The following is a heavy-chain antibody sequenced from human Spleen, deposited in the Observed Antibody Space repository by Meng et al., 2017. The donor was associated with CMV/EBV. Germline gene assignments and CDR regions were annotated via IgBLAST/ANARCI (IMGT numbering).Heavy chain of an antibody. CDR2: IYYSGST. CDR3: ARDGLSYLGAYYYYGMDV. J-gene: IGHJ6*02. Sequence: ESLKISCTVSGGSISSSSYYWGWIRQPPGKGLEWIGSIYYSGSTYYNPSLKSRVTISVDTSKNQFSLKLSSVTAADTAVYYCARDGLSYLGAYYYYGMDVWGQGTTVTVSS. CDR1: GGSISSSSYY. D-gene: IGHD2/OR15-2a*01. V-gene: IGHV4-39*07.